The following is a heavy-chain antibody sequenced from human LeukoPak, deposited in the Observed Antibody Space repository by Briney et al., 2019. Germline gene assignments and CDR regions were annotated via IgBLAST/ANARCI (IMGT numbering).Heavy chain of an antibody. Sequence: GGSLRLSCAASGFTFSSYAMSWVRQAPGKGLEWVSAISGSGGNTYYADSVKGRFTISRDNSKNTVYLQTNSLRAEDTAVYYCAKVPTSYYFDYWGQGTLVTVSS. CDR3: AKVPTSYYFDY. J-gene: IGHJ4*02. CDR2: ISGSGGNT. V-gene: IGHV3-23*01. CDR1: GFTFSSYA.